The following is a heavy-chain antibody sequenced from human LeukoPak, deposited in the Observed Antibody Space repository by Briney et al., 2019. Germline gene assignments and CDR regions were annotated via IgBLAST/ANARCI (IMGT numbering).Heavy chain of an antibody. CDR1: GGSISSHY. J-gene: IGHJ4*02. V-gene: IGHV4-59*11. D-gene: IGHD6-6*01. CDR3: ARAHPAYSSSSGFDF. CDR2: IFYTGST. Sequence: SETLSLTCTVSGGSISSHYWGWIRQPPGKGLEWIGYIFYTGSTNYHPSLKSRVTMSVDTSKSQFSLNLRSVSAADTAVYYCARAHPAYSSSSGFDFWGQGTLVTVSS.